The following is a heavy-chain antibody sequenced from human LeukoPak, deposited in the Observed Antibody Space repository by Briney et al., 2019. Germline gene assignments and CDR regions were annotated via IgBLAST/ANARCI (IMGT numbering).Heavy chain of an antibody. CDR3: ARRSLSDFDY. CDR2: IYHTGST. Sequence: PSETLSLTCTVSGGSISSSSYFWGWIRQPPGKGLEWIATIYHTGSTFYNPSLKSRVTLSTDTSKKQFSLNLNFVTAADTAVYYCARRSLSDFDYWGQGTLVTVSS. V-gene: IGHV4-39*01. J-gene: IGHJ4*02. D-gene: IGHD6-19*01. CDR1: GGSISSSSYF.